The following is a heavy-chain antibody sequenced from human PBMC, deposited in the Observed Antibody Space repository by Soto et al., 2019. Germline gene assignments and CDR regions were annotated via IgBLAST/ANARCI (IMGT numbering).Heavy chain of an antibody. D-gene: IGHD6-13*01. CDR1: GYTFSRYA. CDR2: INAGSGST. V-gene: IGHV1-3*01. J-gene: IGHJ4*02. CDR3: AREVAAAGTNFFDY. Sequence: QVQLVQSGAEVKKPGASVKVSCKASGYTFSRYAMHWVRQAPGQRLEWMGWINAGSGSTKYSQKFQGRVTSTRDTSASIALMELSSLTSEDTAVYYCAREVAAAGTNFFDYWGQGTLVTVSS.